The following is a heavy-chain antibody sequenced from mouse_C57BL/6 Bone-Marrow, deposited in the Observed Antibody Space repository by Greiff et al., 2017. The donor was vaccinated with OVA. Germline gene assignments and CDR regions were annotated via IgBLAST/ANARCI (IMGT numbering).Heavy chain of an antibody. CDR3: ARGDSNYVAMDY. Sequence: EVHLVESGPSLVRPSQTLSLTCTVTGFSINSDCYWIWIRQFPGNKLEYIGYTFYSGITYYNPSLESRTYITRDTSKNQFSLKLSSVTTEDTATYCCARGDSNYVAMDYWGQGTSVTVSS. CDR2: TFYSGIT. V-gene: IGHV3-3*01. J-gene: IGHJ4*01. CDR1: GFSINSDCY. D-gene: IGHD2-5*01.